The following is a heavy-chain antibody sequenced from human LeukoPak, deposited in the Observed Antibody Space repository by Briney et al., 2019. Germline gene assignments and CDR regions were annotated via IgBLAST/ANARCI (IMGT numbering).Heavy chain of an antibody. CDR3: ARASFYGSGSYDY. J-gene: IGHJ4*02. V-gene: IGHV1-69*04. D-gene: IGHD3-10*01. CDR2: TIPILGIA. CDR1: GGTFSSYA. Sequence: GASVKVSCKASGGTFSSYAISWVRQAPGQGLEWMGRTIPILGIANYAQKFQGRVTITADKSTSTAYMELSSLRSEDTAVYYCARASFYGSGSYDYWGQGTLVTVSS.